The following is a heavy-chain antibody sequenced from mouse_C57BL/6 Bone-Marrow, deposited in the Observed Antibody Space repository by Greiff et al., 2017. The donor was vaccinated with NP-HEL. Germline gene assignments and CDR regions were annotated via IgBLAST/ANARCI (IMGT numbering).Heavy chain of an antibody. Sequence: VQVVESGPELVKPGASVKISCKASGYAFSSSWMNWVKQRPGQGLEWIGRIYPGDGDTNYNGKFKGKATLTADKSSSTAYMQLSSLTSEDSAVYFCAQTYQAWFAYWGQGTLVTVSA. V-gene: IGHV1-82*01. CDR1: GYAFSSSW. CDR3: AQTYQAWFAY. CDR2: IYPGDGDT. J-gene: IGHJ3*01. D-gene: IGHD5-1-1*01.